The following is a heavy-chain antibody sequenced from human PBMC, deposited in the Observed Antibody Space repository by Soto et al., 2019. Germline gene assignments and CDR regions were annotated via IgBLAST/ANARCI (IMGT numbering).Heavy chain of an antibody. CDR2: IKNNNEGGTS. D-gene: IGHD3-16*01. CDR1: GFTFADAW. J-gene: IGHJ3*01. V-gene: IGHV3-15*07. Sequence: EVQLVESGGGLVKPGGSLRLTCAASGFTFADAWMYWVRQAPGKGLEWVGHIKNNNEGGTSHYADPVKGRFTISRDDSMNMVYLQIIRLSPEDTGGERCITDWGNPVYWIRAFDLWGRGTRRSVSS. CDR3: ITDWGNPVYWIRAFDL.